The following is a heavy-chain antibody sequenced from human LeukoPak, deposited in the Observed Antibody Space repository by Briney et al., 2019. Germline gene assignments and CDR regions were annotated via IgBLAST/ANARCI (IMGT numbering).Heavy chain of an antibody. V-gene: IGHV3-23*01. J-gene: IGHJ6*02. Sequence: GGSLRLSCAASGFTFSSYAMTWVRQAPGKGLEWVSAISGSGGSTYYADSVKGRFTISRDNSKNTLYLQMNSLRAEDTAVYYCAKGSSSWYYYYGMDVWGQGTTVTVSS. D-gene: IGHD6-13*01. CDR1: GFTFSSYA. CDR2: ISGSGGST. CDR3: AKGSSSWYYYYGMDV.